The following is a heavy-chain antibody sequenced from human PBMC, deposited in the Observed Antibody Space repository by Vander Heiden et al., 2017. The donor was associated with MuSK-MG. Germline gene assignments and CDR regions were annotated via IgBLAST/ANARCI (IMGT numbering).Heavy chain of an antibody. CDR2: ISGSGGST. CDR3: AKVVLADINYFDY. V-gene: IGHV3-23*01. J-gene: IGHJ4*02. CDR1: GFTFSSYA. D-gene: IGHD3-3*02. Sequence: EVQLLESGGGLVQPGVSLRLSCAASGFTFSSYAMSWVRQAPGKGLEWVSAISGSGGSTYYADSVKGRFTISRDNSKNTLYLQMNSLRAEDTAVYYCAKVVLADINYFDYWGQGTLVTVSS.